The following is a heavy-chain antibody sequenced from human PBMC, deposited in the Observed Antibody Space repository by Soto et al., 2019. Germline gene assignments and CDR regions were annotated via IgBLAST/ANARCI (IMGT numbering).Heavy chain of an antibody. CDR2: IKEDGSEK. CDR1: GFTFSNYW. Sequence: GGSLRLSCAASGFTFSNYWMSWVRQAPGKGLEWVANIKEDGSEKNYVDSAKGRFTISRDNAKYSLYLQMNSLRAEDTAVYYCARGASYHRYWGQGTLVTVSS. CDR3: ARGASYHRY. J-gene: IGHJ4*02. D-gene: IGHD1-26*01. V-gene: IGHV3-7*05.